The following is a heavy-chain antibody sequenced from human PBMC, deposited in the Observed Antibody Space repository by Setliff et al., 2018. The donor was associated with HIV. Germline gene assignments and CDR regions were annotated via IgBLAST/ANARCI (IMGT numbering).Heavy chain of an antibody. J-gene: IGHJ3*02. CDR2: VYYSGTT. CDR1: GGSFTSRSYY. D-gene: IGHD3-3*01. V-gene: IGHV4-39*01. Sequence: SETLSLTCTVSGGSFTSRSYYWGWIRQPPGKGLEWIGSVYYSGTTYYNPSLTSRVTISVDTSKNQFSLKLTSVTAADTALYYCARHFSIFGVTIISNDAFDIWGRGTMVTVSS. CDR3: ARHFSIFGVTIISNDAFDI.